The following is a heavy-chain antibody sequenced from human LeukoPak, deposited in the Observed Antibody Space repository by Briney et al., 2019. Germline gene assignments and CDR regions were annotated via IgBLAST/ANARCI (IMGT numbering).Heavy chain of an antibody. CDR2: ISDSGGNT. V-gene: IGHV3-23*01. Sequence: GGSLRLSCAASGFTFSSSVMSWVRQAPGKGLEWVSIISDSGGNTYYADSVKGRSTISRDNSKNTLFLQMNSLRAEDTAIYYCAKYRSFEYWGQGTLVTVSS. D-gene: IGHD4-11*01. J-gene: IGHJ4*02. CDR3: AKYRSFEY. CDR1: GFTFSSSV.